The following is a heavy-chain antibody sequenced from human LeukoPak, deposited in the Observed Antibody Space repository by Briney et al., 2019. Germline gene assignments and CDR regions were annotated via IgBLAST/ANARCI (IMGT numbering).Heavy chain of an antibody. Sequence: PSETLSLTCTVSGGSIDSNSWTWIRQPPGKGLEWIGYIYYSGTTNYNPPLKRRVTMSVDMSKNQFSLKLSSVTAADTAVYYCARRSSSWKSWFDPWGQGTLVTVSS. CDR1: GGSIDSNS. J-gene: IGHJ5*02. V-gene: IGHV4-59*01. CDR3: ARRSSSWKSWFDP. CDR2: IYYSGTT. D-gene: IGHD6-13*01.